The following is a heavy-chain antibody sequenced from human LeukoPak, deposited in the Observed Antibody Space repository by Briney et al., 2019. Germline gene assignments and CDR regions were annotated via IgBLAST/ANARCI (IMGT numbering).Heavy chain of an antibody. CDR3: ARGFMTTVTPDY. Sequence: SGGSLRLSCAASGFTVSSSYMSWVRQAPAKGLEWVSIIFSDGSTYYADSVKGRFTISRDYSKNTLYLQMNSLRAEDTAVYFCARGFMTTVTPDYWGQGTLVTVSS. CDR2: IFSDGST. V-gene: IGHV3-66*01. J-gene: IGHJ4*02. D-gene: IGHD4-17*01. CDR1: GFTVSSSY.